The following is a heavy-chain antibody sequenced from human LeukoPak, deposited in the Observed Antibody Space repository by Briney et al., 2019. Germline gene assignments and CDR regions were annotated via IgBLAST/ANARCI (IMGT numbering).Heavy chain of an antibody. D-gene: IGHD2-2*01. CDR1: GGTFSSYT. CDR3: ARDGVVRPPDCSSTSCPYNYYYYGMDV. J-gene: IGHJ6*02. CDR2: IIPILGIA. V-gene: IGHV1-69*02. Sequence: AASVKVSCKASGGTFSSYTMSWVRQAPGQGLEWMGRIIPILGIANYAQKFQGRVTITADKSTSTAYMELSSLRSEDTAVYYCARDGVVRPPDCSSTSCPYNYYYYGMDVWGQGTTVTVS.